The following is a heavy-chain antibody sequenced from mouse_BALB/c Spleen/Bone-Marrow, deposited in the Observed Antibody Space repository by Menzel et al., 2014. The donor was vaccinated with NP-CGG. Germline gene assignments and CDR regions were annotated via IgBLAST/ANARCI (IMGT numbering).Heavy chain of an antibody. CDR2: INSGGSYS. Sequence: EVMLVESGGGLVKPGGSLKPSCAASGFTFSSYAMSWVRQTPEKRLEWVATINSGGSYSYYPDSVKGRFTISRDNAKNTLYVQMSSLRSEDTAMYYCARRGYGLYAMDYWGQGTSVTVSS. J-gene: IGHJ4*01. V-gene: IGHV5-9-1*01. CDR1: GFTFSSYA. CDR3: ARRGYGLYAMDY. D-gene: IGHD1-1*01.